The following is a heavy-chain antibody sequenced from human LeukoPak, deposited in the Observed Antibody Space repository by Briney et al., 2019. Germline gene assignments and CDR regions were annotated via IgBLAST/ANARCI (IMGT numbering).Heavy chain of an antibody. J-gene: IGHJ3*02. Sequence: SETLSLTCTVSGGSISSYYWTWIRQSPGKGMEWIGYIDYSGSTNYNPSLKSQVTISVDTSKNQFSLKLSSVTAADTAVYYCARDRSTYDSGSYRAFDIWGQGTMVTVSS. V-gene: IGHV4-59*01. CDR1: GGSISSYY. CDR3: ARDRSTYDSGSYRAFDI. CDR2: IDYSGST. D-gene: IGHD3-10*01.